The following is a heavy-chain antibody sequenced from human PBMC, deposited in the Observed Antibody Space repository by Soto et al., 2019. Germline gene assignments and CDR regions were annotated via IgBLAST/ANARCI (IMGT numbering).Heavy chain of an antibody. V-gene: IGHV3-23*01. CDR3: AKSPRPMAAAKKYGMDA. CDR2: VTTDGVRT. D-gene: IGHD6-25*01. CDR1: GFTFRSYS. Sequence: GGSLRLSCAASGFTFRSYSMTWVRQAAGKGLEWVSSVTTDGVRTYFADSVKGRFTISRDNSKSTLYLQMNSLRAEDTAVYYCAKSPRPMAAAKKYGMDAWGQGTTVTVSS. J-gene: IGHJ6*02.